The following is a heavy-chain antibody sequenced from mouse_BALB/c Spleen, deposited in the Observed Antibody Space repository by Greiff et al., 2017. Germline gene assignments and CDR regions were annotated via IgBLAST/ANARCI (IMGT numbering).Heavy chain of an antibody. J-gene: IGHJ3*01. CDR1: GYAFTNYL. CDR2: INPGSGGT. Sequence: VQLQQSGAELVRPGTSVKVSCKASGYAFTNYLIEWVKQRPGQGLEWIGVINPGSGGTNYNEKFKGKATLTADKASSTAYMQLSSLTSDDSAVYICARVAGYDGFADWGEGTLVTVSA. CDR3: ARVAGYDGFAD. D-gene: IGHD2-2*01. V-gene: IGHV1-54*01.